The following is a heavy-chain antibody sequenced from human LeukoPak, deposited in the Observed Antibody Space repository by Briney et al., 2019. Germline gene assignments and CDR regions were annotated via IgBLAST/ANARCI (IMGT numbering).Heavy chain of an antibody. Sequence: GGSLRLSCAASGFTFSSYWMHWVRQAPGKGLVWVSRINSDGSSTSYADSVKGRFTISRDNAKKTLYLQMNSLRAEDTAVYYCATRGSSGGSRLGWSDPWGQGTLVTVSS. CDR2: INSDGSST. CDR3: ATRGSSGGSRLGWSDP. V-gene: IGHV3-74*01. J-gene: IGHJ5*02. D-gene: IGHD2-15*01. CDR1: GFTFSSYW.